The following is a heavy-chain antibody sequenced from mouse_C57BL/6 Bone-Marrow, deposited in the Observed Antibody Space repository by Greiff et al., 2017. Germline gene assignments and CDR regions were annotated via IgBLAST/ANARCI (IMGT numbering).Heavy chain of an antibody. CDR1: GYSITSGYY. J-gene: IGHJ3*01. V-gene: IGHV3-6*01. D-gene: IGHD1-1*01. CDR3: ARDRYYGSSY. Sequence: EVKLLESGPGLVKPSQSLSLTCSVTGYSITSGYYWNWIRQFPGNKLEWMGYISYDGSNNYNPSLKNRISITRDPSKNQFFLKLNSVTTEDTATYYCARDRYYGSSYWGQGTLVTVSA. CDR2: ISYDGSN.